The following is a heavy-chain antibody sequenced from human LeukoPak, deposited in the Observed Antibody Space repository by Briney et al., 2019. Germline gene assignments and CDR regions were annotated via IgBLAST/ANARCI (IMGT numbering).Heavy chain of an antibody. V-gene: IGHV3-30*03. D-gene: IGHD3-10*01. CDR1: GFSLSSYG. CDR3: CFGSGKGSYFDY. CDR2: VPYDGSSQ. J-gene: IGHJ4*02. Sequence: GGSLRLSCVASGFSLSSYGIHWVRQAPGKGLEWVAVVPYDGSSQYADSVKGRFTISRDNSKNTLYLHIRSLRPDDTAIYFCCFGSGKGSYFDYWGQGTRVTVSS.